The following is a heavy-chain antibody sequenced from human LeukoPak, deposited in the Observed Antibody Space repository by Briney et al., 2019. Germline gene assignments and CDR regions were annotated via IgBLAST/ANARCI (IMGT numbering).Heavy chain of an antibody. CDR3: ARASGFQLLYYFDY. D-gene: IGHD2-2*01. CDR2: INHSGST. V-gene: IGHV4-34*01. Sequence: PSETLSLTCAVYGGSFSGYYWSWIRQPPGKGLEWLGEINHSGSTNYNPSLKSRVTISVDTSKNQFSLKLSSVTAADTAVYYCARASGFQLLYYFDYWGQGTLVTVSS. CDR1: GGSFSGYY. J-gene: IGHJ4*02.